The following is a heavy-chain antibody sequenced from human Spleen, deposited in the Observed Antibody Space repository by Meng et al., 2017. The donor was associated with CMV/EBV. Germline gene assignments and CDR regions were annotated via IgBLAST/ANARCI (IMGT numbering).Heavy chain of an antibody. Sequence: FDFSSYAMHWVSQAPGKGLEYVSAISSNGGSTYYANSVKGRFTISRDNSKNTLYLQMGSLRAEDMAVYYCARDWAPTIFGVVNPLDPWGQGTLVTVSS. D-gene: IGHD3-3*01. CDR2: ISSNGGST. CDR1: FDFSSYA. J-gene: IGHJ5*02. CDR3: ARDWAPTIFGVVNPLDP. V-gene: IGHV3-64*01.